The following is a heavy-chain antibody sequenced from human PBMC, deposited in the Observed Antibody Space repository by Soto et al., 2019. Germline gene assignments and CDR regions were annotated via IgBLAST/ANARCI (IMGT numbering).Heavy chain of an antibody. Sequence: ASVKVSCKASGYTFTSYGISWVRQAPGQGLEWMGWISAYNGNTNYAQKLRGRVTMTTDTSTSTAYMELRSLRSDDTAVYYCARDSLEYFDWLLYRIGAAAPQNYYYYGMDVWGQGTTVTVSS. CDR2: ISAYNGNT. J-gene: IGHJ6*01. CDR1: GYTFTSYG. CDR3: ARDSLEYFDWLLYRIGAAAPQNYYYYGMDV. V-gene: IGHV1-18*01. D-gene: IGHD3-9*01.